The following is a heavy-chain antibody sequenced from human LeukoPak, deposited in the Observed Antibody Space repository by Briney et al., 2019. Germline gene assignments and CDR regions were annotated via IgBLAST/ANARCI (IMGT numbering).Heavy chain of an antibody. CDR1: GFTFSSYW. D-gene: IGHD2-21*01. CDR3: ASPSAYSGGDCYDY. J-gene: IGHJ4*02. V-gene: IGHV3-7*01. CDR2: IKQDGSEK. Sequence: GGSLRLSCAASGFTFSSYWMSWVRQAPGKGLEWVANIKQDGSEKYYVDSVKGRFTISRDNAKNSLYLQMNSLRAEDTAVYYCASPSAYSGGDCYDYWGQGTLVTVSS.